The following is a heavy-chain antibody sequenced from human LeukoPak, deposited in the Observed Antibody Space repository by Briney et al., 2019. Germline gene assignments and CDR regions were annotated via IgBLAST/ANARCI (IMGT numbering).Heavy chain of an antibody. Sequence: GGSLRLSCAASGFAFSDSWMTWIRQAPGKGLEWVAFIKGDGSAKKYVDSVKGRFTISRDNAKNSLFLQMNSLRAEDTAVYYCARHGSYDFWSGYTANYFDYWGQGTLVTVSS. CDR3: ARHGSYDFWSGYTANYFDY. D-gene: IGHD3-3*01. V-gene: IGHV3-7*03. CDR2: IKGDGSAK. J-gene: IGHJ4*02. CDR1: GFAFSDSW.